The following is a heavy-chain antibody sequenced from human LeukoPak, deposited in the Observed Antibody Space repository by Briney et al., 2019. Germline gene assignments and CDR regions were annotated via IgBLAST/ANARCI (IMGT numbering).Heavy chain of an antibody. CDR3: AGGVGYCSSTSCRTLTY. CDR1: GFTFSSYS. J-gene: IGHJ4*02. V-gene: IGHV3-21*01. Sequence: GGSLRLSCAASGFTFSSYSMNWVRQAPGKGLEWVSSISSSSSYIYYADSVKGRFTISRDNAKNSLYLQMNSPRAEDTAVYYCAGGVGYCSSTSCRTLTYWGQGTLVTVSS. CDR2: ISSSSSYI. D-gene: IGHD2-2*01.